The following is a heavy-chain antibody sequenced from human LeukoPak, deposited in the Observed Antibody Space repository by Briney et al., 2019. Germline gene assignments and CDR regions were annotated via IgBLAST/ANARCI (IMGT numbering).Heavy chain of an antibody. D-gene: IGHD5-18*01. CDR2: IYYSGST. CDR3: ARQGRPSSYGISQLGYYYYGMDV. J-gene: IGHJ6*02. Sequence: SETLSLTCTVSGGSISSSSYYWGWIRQPPGKGLEWIGSIYYSGSTYYNPSLKSRVTISVDTSKNQFSLKLSSVTAADTAVYYCARQGRPSSYGISQLGYYYYGMDVWGQGTTVTVSS. CDR1: GGSISSSSYY. V-gene: IGHV4-39*01.